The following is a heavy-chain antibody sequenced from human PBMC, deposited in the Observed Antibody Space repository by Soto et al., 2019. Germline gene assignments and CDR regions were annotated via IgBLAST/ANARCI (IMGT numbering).Heavy chain of an antibody. Sequence: SETLSLTCTVSGGSISSYYWSWIRQPPGKGLEWIGYIYYSGSTNYNPSLKSRVTISVDTSKNQFSLKLSSVTAADTAVYYCASLNQYSYSSSWYGGWFDPWGQGTLVTSPQ. J-gene: IGHJ5*02. CDR1: GGSISSYY. V-gene: IGHV4-59*08. CDR3: ASLNQYSYSSSWYGGWFDP. D-gene: IGHD6-13*01. CDR2: IYYSGST.